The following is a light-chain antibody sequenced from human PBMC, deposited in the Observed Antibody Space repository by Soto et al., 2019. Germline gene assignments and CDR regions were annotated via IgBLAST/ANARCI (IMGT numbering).Light chain of an antibody. V-gene: IGLV2-14*03. Sequence: QSALTQPASVSGSPGQSITISCTGTGSEYVSWYQQHPGKAPRLIIYDVSDRPSGVSNRFSGSKSGNTASLTISGLQAEDEAHYYCCSYKASSVLFGGGTKLTVL. J-gene: IGLJ2*01. CDR2: DVS. CDR3: CSYKASSVL. CDR1: GSEY.